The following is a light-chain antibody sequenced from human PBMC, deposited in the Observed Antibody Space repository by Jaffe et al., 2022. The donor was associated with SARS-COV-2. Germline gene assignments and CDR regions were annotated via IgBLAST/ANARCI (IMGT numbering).Light chain of an antibody. CDR3: LQDYNYPLT. V-gene: IGKV1-6*01. CDR1: QGVRND. CDR2: GAS. Sequence: AIQMTQSPSSLSASVGDRVTITCRASQGVRNDLGWYQQKPGKAPKLLIYGASSLYSGVPSRFSGSGSGTDFTLTISSLQPEDFATYYCLQDYNYPLTFGQGTKVEIK. J-gene: IGKJ1*01.